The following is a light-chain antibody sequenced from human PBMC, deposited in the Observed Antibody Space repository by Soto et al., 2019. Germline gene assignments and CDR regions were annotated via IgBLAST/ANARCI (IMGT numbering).Light chain of an antibody. J-gene: IGLJ1*01. Sequence: QSVVTQPPSVSGAAGQRVTISCTGSSSNIGAGYDVHWYRQFPGTAPKLLVSGNDNPPSGVPDRLSASKSGTSASLAIAGLQAEDEAHFYCPSYGSRQTAYVFGTGTQLTVL. CDR3: PSYGSRQTAYV. CDR2: GND. V-gene: IGLV1-40*01. CDR1: SSNIGAGYD.